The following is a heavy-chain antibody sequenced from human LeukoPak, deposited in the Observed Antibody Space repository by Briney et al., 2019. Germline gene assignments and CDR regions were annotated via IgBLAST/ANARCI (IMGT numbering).Heavy chain of an antibody. Sequence: GGSLRLSCAASGFTFSSYDMHWVRQATGKGLEWVSAIGTAGDTYYPGSVKGRFTISRENAKNSLYLQMNSLRAGDTAVYYCAGGSAGGSFDYWGQGTLVTVSS. CDR1: GFTFSSYD. J-gene: IGHJ4*02. CDR3: AGGSAGGSFDY. V-gene: IGHV3-13*01. D-gene: IGHD3-16*01. CDR2: IGTAGDT.